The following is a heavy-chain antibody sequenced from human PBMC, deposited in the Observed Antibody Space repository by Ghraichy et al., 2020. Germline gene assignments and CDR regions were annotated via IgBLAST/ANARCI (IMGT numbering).Heavy chain of an antibody. CDR1: GGSFSGYY. J-gene: IGHJ6*03. CDR3: ARGRRIVVVPAARDPGCYMDV. D-gene: IGHD2-2*01. Sequence: SETLSLTCAVYGGSFSGYYWSWIRQPPGKGLEWIGEINHSGSTNYNPSLKSRVTISVDTSKNQFSLKLSSVTAADTAVYYCARGRRIVVVPAARDPGCYMDVWGKGTTVTVSS. CDR2: INHSGST. V-gene: IGHV4-34*01.